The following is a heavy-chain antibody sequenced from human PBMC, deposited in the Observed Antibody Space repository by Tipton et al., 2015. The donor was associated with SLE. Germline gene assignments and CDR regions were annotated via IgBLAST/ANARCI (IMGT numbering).Heavy chain of an antibody. Sequence: TLSLTCTVSGDSISSGYYWGWIRQPPGKGLEWIGSIYHSGSTYYNPSLKSRVTISVDTSKNQFSLKLSSVTVEDTAVYYCARQGTGFGSGRDDYWGQGILVTVSS. CDR1: GDSISSGYY. J-gene: IGHJ4*02. D-gene: IGHD1-14*01. V-gene: IGHV4-38-2*02. CDR2: IYHSGST. CDR3: ARQGTGFGSGRDDY.